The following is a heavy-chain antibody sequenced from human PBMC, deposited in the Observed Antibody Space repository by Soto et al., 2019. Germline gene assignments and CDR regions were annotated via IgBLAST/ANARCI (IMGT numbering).Heavy chain of an antibody. D-gene: IGHD3-3*01. J-gene: IGHJ6*02. CDR1: GYTFTSYG. CDR2: ISAYNGNT. CDR3: ARASGITIFGVVTRSSMDV. Sequence: ASVKVSCKASGYTFTSYGISWVRQAPGQGLEWMGWISAYNGNTNYAQKLQGRVTMTRDTSISTAYMELSRLRSDDTAVYYCARASGITIFGVVTRSSMDVWGQGTTVTVSS. V-gene: IGHV1-18*01.